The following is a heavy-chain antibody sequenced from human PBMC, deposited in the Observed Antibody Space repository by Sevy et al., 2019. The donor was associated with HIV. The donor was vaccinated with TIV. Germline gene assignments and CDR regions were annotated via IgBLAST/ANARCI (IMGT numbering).Heavy chain of an antibody. Sequence: SETLSLTCTVSGDSISTYYWSWIRQSPGKGLEWIGYIYYTGRTWYTPSLKSRATISVDTPKNQFSLELRSVTAADTAVYFCARNASWSGAPDYWGPGNLVTVSS. J-gene: IGHJ4*02. V-gene: IGHV4-59*01. CDR1: GDSISTYY. CDR3: ARNASWSGAPDY. D-gene: IGHD3-3*01. CDR2: IYYTGRT.